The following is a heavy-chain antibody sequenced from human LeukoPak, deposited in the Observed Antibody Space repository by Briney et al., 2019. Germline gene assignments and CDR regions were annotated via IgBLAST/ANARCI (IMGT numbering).Heavy chain of an antibody. D-gene: IGHD2-21*02. CDR3: VREDTPATANY. Sequence: GGSLRHSCAASGFNFANHAMSWVRQTPGKGLEWVSAISGGGDITYYADSVTGRFTISRDNSKDTLFLQMRSLRPGDTAVYYCVREDTPATANYWGQGTLVTISS. CDR2: ISGGGDIT. V-gene: IGHV3-23*01. J-gene: IGHJ4*02. CDR1: GFNFANHA.